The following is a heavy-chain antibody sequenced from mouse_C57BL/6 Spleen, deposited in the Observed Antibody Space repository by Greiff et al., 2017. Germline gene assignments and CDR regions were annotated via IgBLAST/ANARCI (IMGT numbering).Heavy chain of an antibody. CDR3: AREGGYSNYAWFAY. V-gene: IGHV1-64*01. D-gene: IGHD2-5*01. Sequence: QVQLQQPGAELVKPGASVKLSCKASGYTFTSYWMHWVKQRPGQGLEWIGMIHPNSGSTNYNEKFKSKATLTVDKSSSTAYMQLSSLTSEDSAVYYCAREGGYSNYAWFAYWGQGTLVTVSA. CDR2: IHPNSGST. J-gene: IGHJ3*01. CDR1: GYTFTSYW.